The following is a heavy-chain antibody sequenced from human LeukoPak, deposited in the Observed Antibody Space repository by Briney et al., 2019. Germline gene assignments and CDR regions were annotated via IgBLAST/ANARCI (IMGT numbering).Heavy chain of an antibody. CDR3: ATRAGISWFDY. CDR2: IYSGGSI. CDR1: GFTVSSNY. D-gene: IGHD6-13*01. Sequence: GGSLRLSCAASGFTVSSNYMSWVRQAPGKGLEWVSIIYSGGSIYYADSVKGRFTISRDNFKNTLYLQKNSLRGDDTALYYCATRAGISWFDYWGQGTLVTVSS. J-gene: IGHJ4*02. V-gene: IGHV3-66*04.